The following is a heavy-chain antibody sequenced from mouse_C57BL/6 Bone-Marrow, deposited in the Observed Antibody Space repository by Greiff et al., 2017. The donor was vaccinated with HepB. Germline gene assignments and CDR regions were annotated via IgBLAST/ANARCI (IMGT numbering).Heavy chain of an antibody. Sequence: LINPFSSFNLSFKSTFYTFTGYLIEWVKHRPGHCLEWIGEILPGSGSTNYNEKFKGKATFTADTSSNTAYMQLSSLTTEDSAIYYCARTYYSNYLLVWGTGTTVTVSS. D-gene: IGHD2-5*01. CDR1: FYTFTGYL. J-gene: IGHJ1*03. CDR2: ILPGSGST. V-gene: IGHV1-9*01. CDR3: ARTYYSNYLLV.